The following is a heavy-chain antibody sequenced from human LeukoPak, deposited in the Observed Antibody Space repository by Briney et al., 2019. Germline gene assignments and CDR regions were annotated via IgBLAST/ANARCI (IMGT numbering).Heavy chain of an antibody. CDR1: GGTFRSYA. CDR3: ARERCSSTSCYNSGYNWFDP. Sequence: ASVNVSCKASGGTFRSYAISWVRQAPGQGLEWMGGIIPIFGTANYAQKFQGRVTITADESTSTAYMELSSLRSEDTAVYYCARERCSSTSCYNSGYNWFDPWGQGTLVTVSS. CDR2: IIPIFGTA. V-gene: IGHV1-69*01. J-gene: IGHJ5*02. D-gene: IGHD2-2*02.